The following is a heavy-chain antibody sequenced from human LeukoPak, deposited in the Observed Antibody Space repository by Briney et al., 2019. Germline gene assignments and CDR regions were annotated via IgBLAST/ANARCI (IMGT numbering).Heavy chain of an antibody. Sequence: PSETLSFTCAVYGGSFRGYYWSWIRQPPGKGLEWSGEINHSGSTNYNPSLKSRVTISVDTSKNQFSLKLSSVTAADTAVYYCARGLPHSYYGSGSYSRNADYYYYGMDVWGQGTTVTVSS. J-gene: IGHJ6*02. CDR1: GGSFRGYY. CDR3: ARGLPHSYYGSGSYSRNADYYYYGMDV. D-gene: IGHD3-10*01. V-gene: IGHV4-34*01. CDR2: INHSGST.